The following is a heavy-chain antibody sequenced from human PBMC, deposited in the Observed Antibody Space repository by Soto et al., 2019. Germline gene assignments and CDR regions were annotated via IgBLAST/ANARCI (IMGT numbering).Heavy chain of an antibody. CDR3: ARGGQEDNWNYLHLDY. D-gene: IGHD1-7*01. Sequence: QVQLVQSGAEVKKPGASVKVSCKASGGTFSSYAISWVRQAPGQGLEWMGGIIPIFGTANYAQKFQGRVTITADESTSTADMELSSLRSEDTAVYYCARGGQEDNWNYLHLDYWGQGTLVTVSS. CDR1: GGTFSSYA. CDR2: IIPIFGTA. J-gene: IGHJ4*02. V-gene: IGHV1-69*01.